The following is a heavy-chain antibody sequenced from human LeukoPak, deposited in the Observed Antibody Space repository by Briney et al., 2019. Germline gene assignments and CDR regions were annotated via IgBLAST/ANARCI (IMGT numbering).Heavy chain of an antibody. CDR1: GYTFTGYY. D-gene: IGHD2-21*02. J-gene: IGHJ4*02. Sequence: RGASVKVSCKASGYTFTGYYMHWVRQAPGQGLEWMGWINPNSGGTNYAQKFQGRVTMTRDTSISTAYMELRSLRSDDTAVYYCARDLFPVSVSATFITLDYWGQGTLVTVSS. CDR3: ARDLFPVSVSATFITLDY. CDR2: INPNSGGT. V-gene: IGHV1-2*02.